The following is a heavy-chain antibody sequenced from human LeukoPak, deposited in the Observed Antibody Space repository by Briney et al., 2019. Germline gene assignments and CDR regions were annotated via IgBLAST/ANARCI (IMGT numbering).Heavy chain of an antibody. V-gene: IGHV1-24*01. CDR2: FDPEDGET. D-gene: IGHD3-10*01. CDR1: GYTLTELS. Sequence: ASVTVSCTVSGYTLTELSMHCVRQAPGQGLEWMGGFDPEDGETINAQKFQGRVTMTEDTSTDTAYMELSSLRSEDTAVYYCATASITMVRGLDYWGQGALVTVSS. J-gene: IGHJ4*02. CDR3: ATASITMVRGLDY.